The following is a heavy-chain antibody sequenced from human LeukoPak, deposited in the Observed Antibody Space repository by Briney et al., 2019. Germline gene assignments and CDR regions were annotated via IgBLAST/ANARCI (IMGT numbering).Heavy chain of an antibody. Sequence: PSQTLSLTCTVSGCSISSGGYFWSWIRQHPGKGLEWFRYIFYSGSTYYNPSLKSRVTISVDTSKNQFSLKLSSVTAADTAVYYCARTRYSSSYHAFDNWGQGTLVTVSS. J-gene: IGHJ4*02. CDR2: IFYSGST. CDR1: GCSISSGGYF. CDR3: ARTRYSSSYHAFDN. D-gene: IGHD3-3*01. V-gene: IGHV4-31*03.